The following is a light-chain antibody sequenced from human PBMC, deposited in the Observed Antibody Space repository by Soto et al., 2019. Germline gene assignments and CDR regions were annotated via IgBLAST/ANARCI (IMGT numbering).Light chain of an antibody. V-gene: IGLV1-51*01. CDR1: GSNIGENY. CDR3: ATWHNSLSAAG. CDR2: DNY. Sequence: QSVLTQPPSVSAAPGQKVTISCSGSGSNIGENYVSWYQHRPGTAPRLLIYDNYKRPSGIPDRFSGSKSGTSATLGITGLQTGDEADYYCATWHNSLSAAGFGPGTKVTVL. J-gene: IGLJ1*01.